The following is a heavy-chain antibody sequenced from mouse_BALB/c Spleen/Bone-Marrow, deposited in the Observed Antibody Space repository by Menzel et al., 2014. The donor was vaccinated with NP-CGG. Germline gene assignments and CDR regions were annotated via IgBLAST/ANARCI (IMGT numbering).Heavy chain of an antibody. V-gene: IGHV7-3*02. J-gene: IGHJ1*01. CDR1: GFTFTDYY. CDR2: IRNKANGYTT. D-gene: IGHD1-1*01. Sequence: EVQLVESGGGLVQPGGSLRLSCAHSGFTFTDYYMSWARQPPGKALEWLGFIRNKANGYTTEYSASVKGRFTISRDNSQSILYLQMNTLRAEDSATYYCARDNYYGIYWYFDVWGAGTTVTVSS. CDR3: ARDNYYGIYWYFDV.